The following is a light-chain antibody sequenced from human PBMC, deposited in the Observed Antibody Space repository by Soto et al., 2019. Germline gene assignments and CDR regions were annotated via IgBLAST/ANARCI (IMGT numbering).Light chain of an antibody. CDR3: ATWDGSLPGEV. CDR1: SSNIGNNY. Sequence: QSVLTQSPSVSAAPGQQVPISCSGSSSNIGNNYVSWYQQLPGTAPKLLIYDNNKRSSGIPDRFSGSKSGTSGTLDITGLQTGDEADYYCATWDGSLPGEVFGGGTKLTVL. V-gene: IGLV1-51*01. CDR2: DNN. J-gene: IGLJ2*01.